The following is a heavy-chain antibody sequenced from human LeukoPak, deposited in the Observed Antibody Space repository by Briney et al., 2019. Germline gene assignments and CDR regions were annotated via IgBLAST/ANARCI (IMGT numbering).Heavy chain of an antibody. CDR2: IIPIFGTA. CDR1: GGTFSSYA. J-gene: IGHJ6*03. CDR3: ASRLNYDILTGSPLYYYMDV. V-gene: IGHV1-69*05. D-gene: IGHD3-9*01. Sequence: SVKVSCKASGGTFSSYAISWVRQAPGQGLEWMGGIIPIFGTANYAQKFQGRVTITTDESTSTAYMELSSLRSEDTAVYYCASRLNYDILTGSPLYYYMDVWGKGTTVTVSS.